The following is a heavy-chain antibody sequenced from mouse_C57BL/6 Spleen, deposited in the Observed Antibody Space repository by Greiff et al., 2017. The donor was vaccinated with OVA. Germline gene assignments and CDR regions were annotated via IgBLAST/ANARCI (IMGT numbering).Heavy chain of an antibody. Sequence: EVKLMESGPGLVKPSQSLSLTCSVTGYSITSGYYWNWIRQFPGNKLEWMGYISYDGSNNYNPSLKNRISITRDTSKNQFFLKLNSVTTEDTATYYCARDLTTAHWGQGTTLTVSS. V-gene: IGHV3-6*01. CDR2: ISYDGSN. J-gene: IGHJ2*01. CDR1: GYSITSGYY. CDR3: ARDLTTAH. D-gene: IGHD1-2*01.